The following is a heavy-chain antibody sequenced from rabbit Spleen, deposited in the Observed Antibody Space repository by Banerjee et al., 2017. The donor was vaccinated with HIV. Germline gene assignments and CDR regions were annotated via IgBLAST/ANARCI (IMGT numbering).Heavy chain of an antibody. D-gene: IGHD2-1*01. V-gene: IGHV1S45*01. CDR1: GVSFSGSSY. Sequence: QEQLVESGGGLVQPEGSLTLTCTASGVSFSGSSYMCWVRQAPGKGLEWIGCIELGSSGFTYFASWAKGRFTITKTSSTTVTLQMTSLTVADTATYFCARGSATMTMVITGFYLSLWGPGTLVTVS. CDR2: IELGSSGFT. J-gene: IGHJ4*01. CDR3: ARGSATMTMVITGFYLSL.